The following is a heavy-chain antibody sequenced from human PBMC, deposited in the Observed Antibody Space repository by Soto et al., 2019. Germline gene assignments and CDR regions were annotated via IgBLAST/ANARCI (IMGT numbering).Heavy chain of an antibody. V-gene: IGHV3-23*01. D-gene: IGHD1-26*01. CDR2: ISGSGGST. CDR3: AKEGASGSYYTAHDAFDI. Sequence: GGSLRLSCAASGFTFSSYAMSWVRQAPGKGLEWVSAISGSGGSTYYADSVKGRFTISRDNSKNTLYLQMNSLRAEDTAVYYCAKEGASGSYYTAHDAFDIWGQGTMVTVSS. J-gene: IGHJ3*02. CDR1: GFTFSSYA.